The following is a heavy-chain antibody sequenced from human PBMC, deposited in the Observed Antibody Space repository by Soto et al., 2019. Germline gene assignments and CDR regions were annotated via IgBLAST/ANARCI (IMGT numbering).Heavy chain of an antibody. CDR3: ARDRGRGVTGYYYGMDV. Sequence: QVQLQESGPGLVKPSQTLSLTCTVSGGSISSGGYYWSWIRQHPGKGLEWIGYIYYSGSTYYNPSLKSRVTISVDTSKNQFSLKLSSVTAADTAVYYCARDRGRGVTGYYYGMDVWGQGTTVTVSS. CDR2: IYYSGST. D-gene: IGHD3-3*01. J-gene: IGHJ6*02. CDR1: GGSISSGGYY. V-gene: IGHV4-31*03.